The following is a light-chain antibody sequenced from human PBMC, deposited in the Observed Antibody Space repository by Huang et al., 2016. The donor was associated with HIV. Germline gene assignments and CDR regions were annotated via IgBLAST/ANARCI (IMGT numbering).Light chain of an antibody. J-gene: IGKJ2*01. CDR1: QCVPNNY. CDR3: QQYGNSPPFT. V-gene: IGKV3D-20*01. CDR2: DAS. Sequence: EIVLTQSPATLSLSPGERATLSCGASQCVPNNYLAGYQQKPGLAPSLLLFDASTRATGIPDRFSGSGYGTDFTLTISRLEPEDFAVYYCQQYGNSPPFTFGQGTKLEIK.